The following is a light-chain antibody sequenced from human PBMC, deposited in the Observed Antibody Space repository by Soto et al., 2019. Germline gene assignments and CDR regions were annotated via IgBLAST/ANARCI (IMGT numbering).Light chain of an antibody. J-gene: IGLJ2*01. CDR2: DVS. CDR1: SSDIGGYNY. Sequence: QSVLTQPRSVSGSPGQSVTISRTGTSSDIGGYNYVSWYQHHPGKAPKLMIYDVSKRPSGVPDRFSGSKSDNTASLTISGLQAEDEAGYYCCSYAGSYTLVFGGGTKLTVL. V-gene: IGLV2-11*01. CDR3: CSYAGSYTLV.